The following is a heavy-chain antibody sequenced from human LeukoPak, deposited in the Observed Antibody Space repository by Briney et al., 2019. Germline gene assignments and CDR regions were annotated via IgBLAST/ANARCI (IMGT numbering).Heavy chain of an antibody. J-gene: IGHJ4*02. V-gene: IGHV3-7*03. Sequence: GGSLRLSCAASGFTFSSYWMSWVRQAPGKGLEWVANIKQDGSEKYYVDSVKGRFTISRDNAKNSLYLQMNSLRAEDTAVYYCARPVVYDFWSGYVCWGEGSLVTVSS. CDR1: GFTFSSYW. CDR3: ARPVVYDFWSGYVC. D-gene: IGHD3-3*01. CDR2: IKQDGSEK.